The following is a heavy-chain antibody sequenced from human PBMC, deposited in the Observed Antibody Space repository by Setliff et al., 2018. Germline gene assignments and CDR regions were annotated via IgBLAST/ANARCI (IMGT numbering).Heavy chain of an antibody. D-gene: IGHD6-13*01. J-gene: IGHJ4*03. CDR2: IYPADSDT. V-gene: IGHV5-51*01. Sequence: PGESLKISCKGSGYTFTNYWIAWVRQMPGKGLEYMGIIYPADSDTTYSPSFQGQVTISADKSINTAYLQWSSLKASDTAMYYCARALASAGTVYFDYWGQGTMVTVSS. CDR1: GYTFTNYW. CDR3: ARALASAGTVYFDY.